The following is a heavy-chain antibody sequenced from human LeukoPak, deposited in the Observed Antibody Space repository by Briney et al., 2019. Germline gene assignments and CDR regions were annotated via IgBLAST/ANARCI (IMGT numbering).Heavy chain of an antibody. CDR2: IYHSGST. CDR3: ARPLFGDDAFDI. V-gene: IGHV4-38-2*02. J-gene: IGHJ3*02. D-gene: IGHD3-10*02. Sequence: SETLSLTCTVSGYSISSGYYWGWIRQPPGKGLEWIGSIYHSGSTYYNPSLKSRVTISVDTSKNQFSLKLSSVTAADTAVYYCARPLFGDDAFDIWGQGTMVTVSS. CDR1: GYSISSGYY.